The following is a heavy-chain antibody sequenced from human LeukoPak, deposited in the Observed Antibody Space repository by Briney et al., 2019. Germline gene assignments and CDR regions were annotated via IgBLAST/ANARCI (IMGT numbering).Heavy chain of an antibody. CDR3: ARDYYDSSGYYSPFDY. V-gene: IGHV4-30-4*01. Sequence: SETLSLTCTVSGGSISSGDYYWSWIRQPPGKGLEWIGYIYYSGSTYYNPSLKSRVTISVDTSKNQFSLKLSSVTAADTAVYYCARDYYDSSGYYSPFDYWGQGTLVTVSS. CDR1: GGSISSGDYY. CDR2: IYYSGST. J-gene: IGHJ4*02. D-gene: IGHD3-22*01.